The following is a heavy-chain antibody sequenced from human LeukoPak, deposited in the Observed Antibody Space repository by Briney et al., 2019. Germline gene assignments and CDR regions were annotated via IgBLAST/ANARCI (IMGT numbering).Heavy chain of an antibody. CDR2: INGGGGNT. CDR1: GFTFRGYA. J-gene: IGHJ4*02. V-gene: IGHV3-23*01. Sequence: GGSLRLSCAASGFTFRGYAMSWVRQAPGKGLKWVSTINGGGGNTYYADSVKGRFTISRDNSKNTLYLQMNSLRAEDTAVYYFAKGAPRSGLKVFDHWGQGTLVTGSP. CDR3: AKGAPRSGLKVFDH. D-gene: IGHD6-19*01.